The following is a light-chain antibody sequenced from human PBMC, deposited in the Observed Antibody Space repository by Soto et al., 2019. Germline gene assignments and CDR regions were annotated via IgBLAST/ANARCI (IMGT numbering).Light chain of an antibody. CDR3: QQYDTSPAT. V-gene: IGKV3-20*01. CDR1: QSVRSRY. J-gene: IGKJ1*01. CDR2: GAS. Sequence: EIVLTQSPGTLSLSPGERATLSCRASQSVRSRYLAWYQQKPGRAPRLLIYGASNRATGIPDRFSGSGSGTDFTLTVSRLEPADFAVYFCQQYDTSPATFAQGTKVEIK.